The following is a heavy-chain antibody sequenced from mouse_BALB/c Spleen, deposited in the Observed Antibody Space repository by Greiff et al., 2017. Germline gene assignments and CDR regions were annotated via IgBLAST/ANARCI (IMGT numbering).Heavy chain of an antibody. J-gene: IGHJ4*01. CDR3: ARGTFYLGTMDY. V-gene: IGHV1S29*02. Sequence: VQLQQSGPELVKPGASVKISCKASGYTFTDYNMHWVKQSHGKSLEWIGYIYPYNGGTGYNQKFKSKATLTVDNSSSTAYMELRSLTSEDSAVYYCARGTFYLGTMDYWGQGTSVTVSS. D-gene: IGHD2-1*01. CDR1: GYTFTDYN. CDR2: IYPYNGGT.